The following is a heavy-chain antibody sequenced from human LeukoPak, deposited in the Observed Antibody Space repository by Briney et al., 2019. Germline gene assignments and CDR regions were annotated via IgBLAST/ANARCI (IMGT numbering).Heavy chain of an antibody. V-gene: IGHV4-4*09. J-gene: IGHJ4*02. Sequence: SETLSLTCTVSGDSISSYYWSWIRQPPGKGLEWIGYIYTSGGTNYIPSLKGRVTISIDTSKNQFSLKLGSVTAADSAVYYCARLTRLSTSPDRYYLDYWGQGTLVTVSS. CDR1: GDSISSYY. CDR2: IYTSGGT. CDR3: ARLTRLSTSPDRYYLDY. D-gene: IGHD6-6*01.